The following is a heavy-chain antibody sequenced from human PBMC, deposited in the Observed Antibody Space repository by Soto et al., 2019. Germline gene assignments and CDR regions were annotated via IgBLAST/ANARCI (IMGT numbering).Heavy chain of an antibody. CDR3: ARPEPSGYCSGGSCYSYFDY. CDR1: GGSISSSSYY. J-gene: IGHJ4*02. V-gene: IGHV4-39*01. D-gene: IGHD2-15*01. CDR2: IYYSGST. Sequence: SETLSLTCTVSGGSISSSSYYWAWIRQPPGKGLEWIGSIYYSGSTYYNPSPKSRVTISVDTSKNQFSLKLSSVTAADTAVYYCARPEPSGYCSGGSCYSYFDYWGQGTLVTVSS.